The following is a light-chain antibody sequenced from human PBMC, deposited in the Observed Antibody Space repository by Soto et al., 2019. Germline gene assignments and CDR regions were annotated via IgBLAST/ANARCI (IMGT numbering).Light chain of an antibody. V-gene: IGKV3D-15*01. Sequence: EIVMTQSPATRSVSPGERATLSCRASQSVYNNLAWYQQKPGQAPRLLIYGASTRATGIPDRFSGSGSGTDFILTISSLQSEDFAVYFCQQYYKWPLTFGGGTKV. CDR3: QQYYKWPLT. J-gene: IGKJ4*01. CDR2: GAS. CDR1: QSVYNN.